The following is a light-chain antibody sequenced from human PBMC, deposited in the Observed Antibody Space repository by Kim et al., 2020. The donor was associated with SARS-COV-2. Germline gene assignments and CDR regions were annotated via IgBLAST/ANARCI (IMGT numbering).Light chain of an antibody. Sequence: SYELTQPPSVSVSPGQTASITCSGDKLGDKYACWYRQKPGQSPVLVIYQDSKRPSGIPERFSGSNSGNTATLTISGTQAMDEDDYYCQAWDSSTGVFGGG. J-gene: IGLJ7*01. CDR1: KLGDKY. CDR2: QDS. CDR3: QAWDSSTGV. V-gene: IGLV3-1*01.